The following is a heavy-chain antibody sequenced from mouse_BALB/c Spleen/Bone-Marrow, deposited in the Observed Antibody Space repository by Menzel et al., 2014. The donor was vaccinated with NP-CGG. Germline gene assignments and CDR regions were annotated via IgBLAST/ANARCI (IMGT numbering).Heavy chain of an antibody. D-gene: IGHD2-14*01. CDR2: ISNLAYSI. Sequence: EVKLVESGGGLVQPGGSRKLSCAASGFTFSDYGMAWVRQAPGKGPEWVAFISNLAYSIYYADTVTGRFTISRENAKNTLYLEMSSLRSEDTAMYYCARGGGYDGVYYFDYWGQGTTLTVSS. CDR3: ARGGGYDGVYYFDY. CDR1: GFTFSDYG. J-gene: IGHJ2*01. V-gene: IGHV5-15*02.